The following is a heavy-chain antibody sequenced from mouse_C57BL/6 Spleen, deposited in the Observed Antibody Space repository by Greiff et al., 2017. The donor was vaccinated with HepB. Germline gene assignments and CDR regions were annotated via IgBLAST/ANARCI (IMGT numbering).Heavy chain of an antibody. CDR2: IYPGDGDT. J-gene: IGHJ1*03. V-gene: IGHV1-82*01. Sequence: QVQLQQSGPELVKPGASVKISCKASGYAFSSSWMNWVKQRPGKGLEWIGRIYPGDGDTNYNGKFKGKATLTADKSSSTAYMQLSSLTSEDSAVYFCARTIITTVVAHWYFDVWGTGTTVTVSS. D-gene: IGHD1-1*01. CDR3: ARTIITTVVAHWYFDV. CDR1: GYAFSSSW.